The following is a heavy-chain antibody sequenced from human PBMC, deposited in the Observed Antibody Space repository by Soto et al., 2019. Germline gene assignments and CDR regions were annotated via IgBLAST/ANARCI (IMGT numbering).Heavy chain of an antibody. CDR3: AGVAGSNWYFDL. CDR2: IIPILGIA. CDR1: GGTFSSYT. Sequence: QVQLVQSGAEVKKPGSSVKVSCKASGGTFSSYTISWVRQAPGQGLEWMGRIIPILGIANYAQKFQGRVTITADKSTSTAYMELSSLRSEDTAVYYCAGVAGSNWYFDLWGRGTLVTVSS. D-gene: IGHD2-15*01. J-gene: IGHJ2*01. V-gene: IGHV1-69*02.